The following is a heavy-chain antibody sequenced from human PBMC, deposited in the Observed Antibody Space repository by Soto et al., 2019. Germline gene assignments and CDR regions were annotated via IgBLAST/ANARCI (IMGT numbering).Heavy chain of an antibody. J-gene: IGHJ4*02. D-gene: IGHD1-26*01. CDR3: ARDSGSYSLLLDY. CDR1: GGTFSSSG. V-gene: IGHV1-69*01. CDR2: IMPIFGTA. Sequence: QVQLVQSGAEVKKPGSSVKVSCKASGGTFSSSGISWVRQAPGQGLEWMGGIMPIFGTANYAQKFQGRVTITADESTSTAYMELSSLRSEDTAVYYCARDSGSYSLLLDYWGQGTLVTVSS.